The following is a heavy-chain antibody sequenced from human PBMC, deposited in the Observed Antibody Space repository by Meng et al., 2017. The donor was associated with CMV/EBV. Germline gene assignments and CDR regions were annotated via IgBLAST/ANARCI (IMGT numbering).Heavy chain of an antibody. J-gene: IGHJ6*02. CDR2: IYWNDDK. CDR1: GFSLSTSGVG. CDR3: AHRRSEYYYYGMDV. Sequence: SGPTPVKPTQTLTLTCTFSGFSLSTSGVGVGWIRQPPGKALEWLALIYWNDDKRYSPSLKSRLTITKDTSKNQVVLTMTNMDPVDTATYYCAHRRSEYYYYGMDVWGQGTTVTVSS. V-gene: IGHV2-5*01. D-gene: IGHD1-26*01.